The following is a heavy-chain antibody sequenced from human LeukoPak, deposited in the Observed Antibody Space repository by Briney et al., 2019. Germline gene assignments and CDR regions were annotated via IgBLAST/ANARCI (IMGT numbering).Heavy chain of an antibody. D-gene: IGHD2-15*01. CDR1: GFTVSSNY. CDR3: ASQYCSGGSCYSGAFDI. V-gene: IGHV3-53*01. Sequence: GGSLRLSCAASGFTVSSNYMSWVRQAPGKGLERVSVIYSGGSTYYADSVKGRFTISRDNAKNSLYLQMNSLRAEDTAVYYCASQYCSGGSCYSGAFDIWGQGTVVTVSS. J-gene: IGHJ3*02. CDR2: IYSGGST.